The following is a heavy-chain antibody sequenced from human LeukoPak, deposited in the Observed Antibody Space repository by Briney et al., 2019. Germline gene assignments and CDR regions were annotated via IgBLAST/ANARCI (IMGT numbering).Heavy chain of an antibody. J-gene: IGHJ4*02. CDR1: GGSISSSSYY. D-gene: IGHD6-13*01. Sequence: SETLSLTCTVSGGSISSSSYYWGWIRQPPGKGLEWIGSIYYSGSTYYNPSLKSRVTISVDTSKNQFSLKLSSVTAADTAVYYCARELPNNMAAAGTGHDYWGQGTLVTVSS. CDR2: IYYSGST. CDR3: ARELPNNMAAAGTGHDY. V-gene: IGHV4-39*07.